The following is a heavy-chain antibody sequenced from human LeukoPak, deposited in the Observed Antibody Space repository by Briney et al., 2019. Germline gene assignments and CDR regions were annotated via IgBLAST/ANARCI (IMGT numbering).Heavy chain of an antibody. CDR1: GFTFDDYG. CDR2: INWNGGST. Sequence: PGGSLRLSCAASGFTFDDYGMSWVRQAPGKGLEWVSGINWNGGSTGYADSVKGRFTISRDNAKNSLYLQMNSLRAEDTAVYYCAREYSSSWYHYYYMDVWGKGTTVTVSS. J-gene: IGHJ6*03. V-gene: IGHV3-20*04. D-gene: IGHD6-13*01. CDR3: AREYSSSWYHYYYMDV.